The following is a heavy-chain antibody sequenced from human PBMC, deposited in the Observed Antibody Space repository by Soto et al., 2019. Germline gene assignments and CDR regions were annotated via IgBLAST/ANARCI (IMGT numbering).Heavy chain of an antibody. Sequence: PGGSLRLSCAASGFTFNNYGMHWVRQAPGKGLEWVAVIWNDGNDYYYANSVKGRFTISRDNSKNTLYLQMSSLRVEDTAVFYCAKDAAVAGTIAPYFDYWGQGTLVTVSS. CDR3: AKDAAVAGTIAPYFDY. D-gene: IGHD6-19*01. V-gene: IGHV3-33*06. CDR1: GFTFNNYG. CDR2: IWNDGNDY. J-gene: IGHJ4*02.